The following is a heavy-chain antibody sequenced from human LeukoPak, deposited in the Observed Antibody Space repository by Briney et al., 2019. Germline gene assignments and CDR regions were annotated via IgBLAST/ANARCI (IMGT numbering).Heavy chain of an antibody. CDR3: AKAPDYYKYNWFDP. D-gene: IGHD3-22*01. CDR1: GFTFSSYA. CDR2: ISGSGGST. J-gene: IGHJ5*02. Sequence: GGSLRLSCAASGFTFSSYAMTWVRQAPGKGLEWVSAISGSGGSTYYADSVKGRFTISRDNSKNTLYLQMNSLRAEDTAVYYCAKAPDYYKYNWFDPWGQGTLVTVSS. V-gene: IGHV3-23*01.